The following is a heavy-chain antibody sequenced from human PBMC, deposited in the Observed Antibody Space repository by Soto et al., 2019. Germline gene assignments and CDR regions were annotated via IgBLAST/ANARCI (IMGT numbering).Heavy chain of an antibody. J-gene: IGHJ6*02. D-gene: IGHD3-22*01. Sequence: GGSLRLSCAASGFTFSSYAMSWVRQAPGKGLEWVSAISGSGGSTYYADSVKGRFTISRDNSKNTLYLQMNSLRAEDTAVYYCAKDAYDSSGYYYDYYYGMDVWGQGTTVTVSS. CDR2: ISGSGGST. CDR3: AKDAYDSSGYYYDYYYGMDV. CDR1: GFTFSSYA. V-gene: IGHV3-23*01.